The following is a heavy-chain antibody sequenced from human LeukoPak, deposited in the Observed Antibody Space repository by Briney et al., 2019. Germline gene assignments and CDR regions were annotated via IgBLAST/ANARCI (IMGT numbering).Heavy chain of an antibody. CDR3: ARVGGSPFDY. CDR1: GGSFSGYY. V-gene: IGHV4-34*01. D-gene: IGHD1-26*01. J-gene: IGHJ4*02. CDR2: INHSGST. Sequence: SETLSLTWAVYGGSFSGYYWSWIRQPPGKGLEWIGEINHSGSTNYNPSLKSRVTISVDTSKNQFSLKLSSVTAADTAVYYCARVGGSPFDYWGQGTLVTVSS.